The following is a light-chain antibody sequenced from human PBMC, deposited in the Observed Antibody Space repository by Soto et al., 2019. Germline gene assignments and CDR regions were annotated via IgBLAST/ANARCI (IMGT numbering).Light chain of an antibody. Sequence: EIVMTQSPATLSVSPGERATLSCRASQSVSSNLAWYQQKPGQAPNLLIYDASNRATGIPARFSGSGSGTEFTLTISSLQPDDFATYYCQQYNSYPWTFGQGTKVDI. J-gene: IGKJ1*01. CDR2: DAS. V-gene: IGKV3D-15*01. CDR1: QSVSSN. CDR3: QQYNSYPWT.